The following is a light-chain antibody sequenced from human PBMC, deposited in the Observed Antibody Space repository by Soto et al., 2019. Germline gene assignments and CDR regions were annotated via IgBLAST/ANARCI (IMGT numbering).Light chain of an antibody. CDR3: QQYENLPT. Sequence: DIQMNQSPSSLSASVGDRVTITFRASQSINNYLNWYQQKPGRAPKLLIYDASNLEAGVPSRFRGSGSGTDFTFTISRLQPEDIATYYCQQYENLPTFGQGTRLEIK. J-gene: IGKJ5*01. V-gene: IGKV1-33*01. CDR1: QSINNY. CDR2: DAS.